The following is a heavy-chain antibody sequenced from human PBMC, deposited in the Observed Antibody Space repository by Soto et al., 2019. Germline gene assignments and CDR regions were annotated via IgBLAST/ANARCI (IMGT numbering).Heavy chain of an antibody. CDR1: GYTFANYA. CDR3: ARAKIIPTLEY. V-gene: IGHV1-3*01. D-gene: IGHD3-3*01. J-gene: IGHJ4*02. CDR2: INAGNGYT. Sequence: QVQLVQSGAEGKKPGASVKVSCETSGYTFANYAMNWVRQAPGQTLEWMGWINAGNGYTKYSQKFQGRVTITRDTSASIAYMELSSLRSEDTAVYYCARAKIIPTLEYSGQGTLVTVSS.